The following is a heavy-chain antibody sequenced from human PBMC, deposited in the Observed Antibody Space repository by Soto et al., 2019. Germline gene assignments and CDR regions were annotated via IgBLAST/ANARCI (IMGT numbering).Heavy chain of an antibody. D-gene: IGHD3-22*01. CDR3: ARVDNYDSRGYLDYYYGMYV. V-gene: IGHV4-59*01. CDR2: IFYSGST. CDR1: GGSISSYC. J-gene: IGHJ6*02. Sequence: SETLSLTCTVSGGSISSYCWSWIRQPPGKGLEWIGYIFYSGSTNYNPSLKSRVTISVDTSKNQFSLRLNSVTAADTAVYYCARVDNYDSRGYLDYYYGMYVWSQGTTVTVSS.